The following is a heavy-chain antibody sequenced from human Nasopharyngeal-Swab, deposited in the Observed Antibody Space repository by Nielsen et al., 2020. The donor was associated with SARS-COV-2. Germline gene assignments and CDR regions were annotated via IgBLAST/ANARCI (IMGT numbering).Heavy chain of an antibody. J-gene: IGHJ4*02. CDR3: ARAHCVSSTCYAVPFDH. CDR1: GGSVSDYY. D-gene: IGHD2-2*01. V-gene: IGHV4-59*02. CDR2: IYYSGGTHYN. Sequence: SETLSLTCTVSGGSVSDYYWSWIRQPPGKGLEWIGYIYYSGGTHYNHYNPSLESRVTISVDTSKNQFSLKLRSVTAADTAVYFCARAHCVSSTCYAVPFDHWGQGTLVTVSS.